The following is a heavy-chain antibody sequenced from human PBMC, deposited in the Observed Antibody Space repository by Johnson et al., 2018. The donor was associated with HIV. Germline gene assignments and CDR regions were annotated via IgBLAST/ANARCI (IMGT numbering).Heavy chain of an antibody. Sequence: VQLVESGGGLVQPGRSPRLSCAASGFTFNDYAMHWVRQAPGKGLEWVSGLNWNSGTIVYADSVKGRFTISRDNAKNSMYLRMNSLRAEDTAFYYCVKDRGIRGVIRGAFDMWGQGTMVTVSS. CDR2: LNWNSGTI. CDR3: VKDRGIRGVIRGAFDM. D-gene: IGHD3-10*01. V-gene: IGHV3-9*01. CDR1: GFTFNDYA. J-gene: IGHJ3*02.